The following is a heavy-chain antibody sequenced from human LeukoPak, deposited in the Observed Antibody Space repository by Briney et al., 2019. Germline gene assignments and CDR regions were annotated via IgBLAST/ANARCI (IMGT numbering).Heavy chain of an antibody. CDR1: GYTFTSYD. J-gene: IGHJ4*02. CDR2: MNPNSGNT. D-gene: IGHD2-2*01. V-gene: IGHV1-8*02. CDR3: ARAAYCSSTSCYNFDY. Sequence: ASVKVSCKASGYTFTSYDINWVRQATGQGLEWMGWMNPNSGNTGYAQKFQGRVTMTRDTSISTAYMELSRLRSDDTAVYYCARAAYCSSTSCYNFDYWGQGTLVTVSS.